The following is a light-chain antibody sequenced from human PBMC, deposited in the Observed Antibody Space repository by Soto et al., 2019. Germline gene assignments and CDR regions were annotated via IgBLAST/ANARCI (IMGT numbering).Light chain of an antibody. Sequence: AIELTQSPSSLSASVGDRVIITCRASQAVSNRLNWYHQTPGKPPKLLVSNVSNLEGGLPSRISGSGFGTDFTLTISSLQPEVFGTYHYQQFMSSPLTFGQGTRLDIK. CDR3: QQFMSSPLT. CDR1: QAVSNR. J-gene: IGKJ5*01. V-gene: IGKV1-13*02. CDR2: NVS.